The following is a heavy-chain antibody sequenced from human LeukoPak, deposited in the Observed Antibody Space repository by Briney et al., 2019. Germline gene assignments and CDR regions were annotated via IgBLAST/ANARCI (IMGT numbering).Heavy chain of an antibody. CDR2: LFYSGST. CDR1: SXSISSTDYY. CDR3: ARLVNTGVGGRGYFDS. Sequence: KPSETLSLTFSVSSXSISSTDYYWGGILQPPGKGRPWIGSLFYSGSTFYNPSLRSRVIMSVDTSQNQFSLKLSSGTAADTAVYYCARLVNTGVGGRGYFDSWSQETLSTVSS. J-gene: IGHJ4*02. V-gene: IGHV4-39*01. D-gene: IGHD3-16*01.